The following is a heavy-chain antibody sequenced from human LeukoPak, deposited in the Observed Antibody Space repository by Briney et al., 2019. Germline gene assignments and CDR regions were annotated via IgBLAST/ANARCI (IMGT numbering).Heavy chain of an antibody. J-gene: IGHJ4*02. V-gene: IGHV3-23*01. Sequence: GGTLRLSCAASGFTFSNYGLSWVRQAPGKGLEWVSTISGSGGSTYYADSVKGRFTISRDNSKNTLFLQMNSLRAEDTAVYFCARGGVDYYGSGTYYLMYYFDYWGQGALVTVSS. CDR2: ISGSGGST. CDR3: ARGGVDYYGSGTYYLMYYFDY. CDR1: GFTFSNYG. D-gene: IGHD3-10*01.